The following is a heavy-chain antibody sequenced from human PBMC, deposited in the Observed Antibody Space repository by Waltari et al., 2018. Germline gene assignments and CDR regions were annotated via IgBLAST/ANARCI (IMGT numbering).Heavy chain of an antibody. J-gene: IGHJ4*02. CDR2: IDHRGST. Sequence: QVQLQQWGAGLLKPSETLSLTCAVYGGSFSGYYWNWIRQPPGKGLEWIGEIDHRGSTNYNPSLKSRVTISLDTSKNQFSLKLSYVTAADTAVYFCARHRGSYLFAYWGQGTLVTVSS. CDR3: ARHRGSYLFAY. CDR1: GGSFSGYY. V-gene: IGHV4-34*01.